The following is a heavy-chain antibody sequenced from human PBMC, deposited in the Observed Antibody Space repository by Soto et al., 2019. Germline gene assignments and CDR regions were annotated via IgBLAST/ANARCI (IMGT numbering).Heavy chain of an antibody. Sequence: DVQLVESGGGLVQPGGSLRLSCAASGFTVSDNYMNWVRQAPGKGLEWVSTIYRSGDTIYADSVRGRFTISRDNATNTLYLQMNSLGAEDTAVYYCARKDNMDVWGQGTTITVSS. CDR2: IYRSGDT. CDR3: ARKDNMDV. J-gene: IGHJ6*02. V-gene: IGHV3-66*01. CDR1: GFTVSDNY.